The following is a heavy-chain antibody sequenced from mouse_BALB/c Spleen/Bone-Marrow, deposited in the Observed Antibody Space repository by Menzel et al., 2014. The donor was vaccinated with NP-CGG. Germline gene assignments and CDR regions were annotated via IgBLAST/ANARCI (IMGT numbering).Heavy chain of an antibody. V-gene: IGHV1-67*01. CDR2: XXXYSGYT. CDR3: ARXXXXXXXXXX. Sequence: QVQLQQSGPELVRPGVSVNISCKGSGYKFTXYAVHXVKQXHXKSLEXIXXXXXYSGYTHYNQKFKAKATMTVDKSSNXAYMELARLXSXXSAIYYCARXXXXXXXXXXXGQGTTLXXSS. CDR1: GYKFTXYA. J-gene: IGHJ2*01.